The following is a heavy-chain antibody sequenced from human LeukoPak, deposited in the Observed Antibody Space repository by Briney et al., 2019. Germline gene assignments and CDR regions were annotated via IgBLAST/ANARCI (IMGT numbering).Heavy chain of an antibody. J-gene: IGHJ4*02. CDR2: ISYSGNT. D-gene: IGHD3-10*01. CDR3: ARAPRAFIKVRGGVLYYFDY. V-gene: IGHV4-30-4*08. Sequence: SETLSLTCTVSGGSISSGDYYWSWIRQPPGKGLEWIGFISYSGNTYYNPSLGSRVTISVDTSKNQFSLKLTSVTAADTAVYYCARAPRAFIKVRGGVLYYFDYWGQGTLVTVSS. CDR1: GGSISSGDYY.